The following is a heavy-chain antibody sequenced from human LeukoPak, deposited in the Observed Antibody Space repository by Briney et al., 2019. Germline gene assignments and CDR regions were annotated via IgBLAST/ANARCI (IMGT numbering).Heavy chain of an antibody. Sequence: GGSLRLSCTASGFTFSSYSMSWVRRAPGKGLERVSAISGGGTYYADSVKGRFTISRDNSKNTLYLQMNSLRVEDTAVYYCARQTPSQGTDYWGQGTLVTVSS. V-gene: IGHV3-23*01. CDR1: GFTFSSYS. CDR2: ISGGGT. CDR3: ARQTPSQGTDY. D-gene: IGHD4-23*01. J-gene: IGHJ4*02.